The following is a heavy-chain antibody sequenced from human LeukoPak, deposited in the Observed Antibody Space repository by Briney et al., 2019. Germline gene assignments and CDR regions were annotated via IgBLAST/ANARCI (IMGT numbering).Heavy chain of an antibody. J-gene: IGHJ4*02. CDR3: AHRLTKYVGFDY. CDR1: GFSLSTSGVG. V-gene: IGHV2-5*01. D-gene: IGHD4-11*01. Sequence: SGPTLVKPTQTLTLTRTFSGFSLSTSGVGVAWIRQPPGKALEWLALIYWNDDKRCSPSLNSRLTITKDTSENQVVLTMTDVDPVDTATYYCAHRLTKYVGFDYWGQGTLVTVSS. CDR2: IYWNDDK.